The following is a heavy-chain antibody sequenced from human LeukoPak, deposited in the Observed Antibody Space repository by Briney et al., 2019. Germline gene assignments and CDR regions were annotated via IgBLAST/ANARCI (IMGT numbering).Heavy chain of an antibody. J-gene: IGHJ4*02. Sequence: GGSLRLSCAASGLTFSGSAMSWVRQAPGKGLEWVSLISGSGNSTYYADFVKGRFTISRDNSKNTLYLQMNSLRAEDTAVYYCAKVLVLVSANRYYFDYWGQGTLVTVSS. D-gene: IGHD2-15*01. CDR3: AKVLVLVSANRYYFDY. V-gene: IGHV3-23*01. CDR2: ISGSGNST. CDR1: GLTFSGSA.